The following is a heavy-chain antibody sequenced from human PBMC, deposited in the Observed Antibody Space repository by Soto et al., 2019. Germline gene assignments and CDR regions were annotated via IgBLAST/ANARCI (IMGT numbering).Heavy chain of an antibody. V-gene: IGHV4-4*02. CDR3: ASGGRLR. D-gene: IGHD6-25*01. CDR2: VYRTGST. Sequence: SSETLSLTCAVSGGSISTSNWWSWVRQPPGKGLEWIGEVYRTGSTNYNPSLESRLTISVDTSKNQFSLKLSSVTAADTAVYYCASGGRLRWGQGTLVTVSS. J-gene: IGHJ4*02. CDR1: GGSISTSNW.